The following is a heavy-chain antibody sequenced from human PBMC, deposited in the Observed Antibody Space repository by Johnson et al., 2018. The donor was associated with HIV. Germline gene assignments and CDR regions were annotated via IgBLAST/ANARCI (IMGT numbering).Heavy chain of an antibody. CDR2: ISYDGSNK. D-gene: IGHD2-21*01. Sequence: QMQLVESGGGVVQPGRSLRLSCAASGFTFRSYIMHWVRQAPGEGLEWVALISYDGSNKYYADSVKGRFTISRDNSKNTLYLQMNSLRAEDTAVYYCAKANTYGGGDCYQADAFDIWGQGTMVTVSS. V-gene: IGHV3-30-3*01. CDR1: GFTFRSYI. J-gene: IGHJ3*02. CDR3: AKANTYGGGDCYQADAFDI.